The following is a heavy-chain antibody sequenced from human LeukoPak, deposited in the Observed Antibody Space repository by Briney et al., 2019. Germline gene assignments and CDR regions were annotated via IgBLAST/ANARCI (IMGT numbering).Heavy chain of an antibody. CDR3: ARDVGYSNY. Sequence: SETLSLTCTVSGGSISSGGYYWSWIRQQPGKGLESIAYMYHNGRPYYNPSLQSRVTISVDTSKNQFSLKLSSVTAADTAVYYCARDVGYSNYWGQGTLVTVSS. CDR1: GGSISSGGYY. D-gene: IGHD4-11*01. V-gene: IGHV4-31*03. J-gene: IGHJ4*02. CDR2: MYHNGRP.